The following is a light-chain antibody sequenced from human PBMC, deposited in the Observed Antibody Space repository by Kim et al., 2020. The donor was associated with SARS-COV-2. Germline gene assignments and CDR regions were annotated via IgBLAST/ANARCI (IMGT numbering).Light chain of an antibody. J-gene: IGKJ5*01. CDR3: LQHNTYPIP. CDR1: QDIRND. CDR2: GAS. Sequence: ASVGDRVTITCRASQDIRNDLGWYQQNPVRAPKRLIYGASSLQSGVPSRFSGSESGTEFTLTISSLQPEDFATYFCLQHNTYPIPFGQGTRLEIK. V-gene: IGKV1-17*01.